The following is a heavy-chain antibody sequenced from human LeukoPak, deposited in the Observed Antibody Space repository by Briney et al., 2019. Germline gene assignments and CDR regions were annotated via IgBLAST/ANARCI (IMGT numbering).Heavy chain of an antibody. CDR2: IHESGST. CDR1: RGSLSSYSYY. J-gene: IGHJ6*02. Sequence: NASETLSLTCSLSRGSLSSYSYYWGWIRQPPGKGLEWIGSIHESGSTYYNPSLKSRVTVSVGTSKKQLSLKLSSVTAADTAVYYCARGSVDCSSTSCSTIYQYHGMDVWGQGTTVTVSS. D-gene: IGHD2-2*01. CDR3: ARGSVDCSSTSCSTIYQYHGMDV. V-gene: IGHV4-39*01.